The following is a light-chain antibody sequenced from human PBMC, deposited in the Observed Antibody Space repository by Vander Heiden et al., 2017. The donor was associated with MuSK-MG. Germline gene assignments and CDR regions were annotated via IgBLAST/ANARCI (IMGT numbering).Light chain of an antibody. CDR3: QQYNSYWT. Sequence: DIQRTQSPSTLSASVGDRVTITCRASQSISSWLAWYQQQPGKAPKLLIYDASSLESGVPSRFSGSGSGTEFTLTISRLQPDDFATYYCQQYNSYWTFGQGTKVEIK. CDR2: DAS. J-gene: IGKJ1*01. V-gene: IGKV1-5*01. CDR1: QSISSW.